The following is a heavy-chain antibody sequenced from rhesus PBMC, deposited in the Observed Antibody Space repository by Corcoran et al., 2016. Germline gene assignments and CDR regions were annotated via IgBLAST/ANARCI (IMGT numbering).Heavy chain of an antibody. D-gene: IGHD6-25*01. CDR3: ARSGGYSGSWDYFDY. J-gene: IGHJ4*01. V-gene: IGHV4S10*01. CDR2: IYGSSTST. CDR1: GGSISDSYR. Sequence: QVQLQESGPGVVKPSETLSLTCAVSGGSISDSYRWSWIRQPPGKGLEWIGYIYGSSTSTNYNPSLKSRVTISKDTSKNQFSLKLSSVTAADTAVYYCARSGGYSGSWDYFDYWGQGVLVTVSS.